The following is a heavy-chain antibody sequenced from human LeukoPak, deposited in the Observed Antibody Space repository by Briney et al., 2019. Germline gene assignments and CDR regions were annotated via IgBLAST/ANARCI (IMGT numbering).Heavy chain of an antibody. D-gene: IGHD6-13*01. J-gene: IGHJ4*02. CDR2: ISSSGSTI. V-gene: IGHV3-11*01. CDR1: GFTFSDYY. Sequence: GGSLRLSCAAPGFTFSDYYMSWIRKAPGKGLEWVSYISSSGSTIYYADSVKGRFTISRDNAKNSLYLQMNSLRAGDTAVYYCARGGIAAAVAAILYWGQGTLVTVSS. CDR3: ARGGIAAAVAAILY.